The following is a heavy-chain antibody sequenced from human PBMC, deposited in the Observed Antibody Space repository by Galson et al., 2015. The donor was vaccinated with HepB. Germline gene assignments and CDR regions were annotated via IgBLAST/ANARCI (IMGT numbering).Heavy chain of an antibody. CDR3: ASRPHDYSYYFDY. J-gene: IGHJ4*02. V-gene: IGHV3-30-3*01. CDR1: GFTFSSYA. CDR2: ISYDGSNK. D-gene: IGHD4-11*01. Sequence: SLRLSCAASGFTFSSYAMHWVRQAPGKGLEWVAVISYDGSNKYYADSVKGRFTISRDNSKNTLYLQMNSLRAEDTAVYYCASRPHDYSYYFDYWGQGTLVTVSS.